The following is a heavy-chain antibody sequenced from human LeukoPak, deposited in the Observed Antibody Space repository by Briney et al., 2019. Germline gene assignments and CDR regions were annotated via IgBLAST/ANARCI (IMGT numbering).Heavy chain of an antibody. J-gene: IGHJ3*02. V-gene: IGHV3-23*01. D-gene: IGHD3-16*02. CDR2: ISSGGSNT. CDR1: EFTYG. CDR3: ALNGREVPSGAFDI. Sequence: PGGSLRLSCAASEFTYGMNWVRQAPGKGLECVSAISSGGSNTYYADSVKGRFTISRDNPKNTLYLQMNSLRAEDTAVYYCALNGREVPSGAFDIWGQGTMVTVSS.